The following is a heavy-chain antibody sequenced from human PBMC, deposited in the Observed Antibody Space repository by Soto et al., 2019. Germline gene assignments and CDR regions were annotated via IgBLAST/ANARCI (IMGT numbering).Heavy chain of an antibody. J-gene: IGHJ3*02. V-gene: IGHV1-18*01. Sequence: QVQLVQSGAEVKKPGASVKVSCKASGYTFTSYGISWVRQAPGQGLEWMGWISAYNGNTNYAQKLQGRVTMTTDTTTSKAYMGLRKLGSDDTAVYYWASRGKHYYGDYEAAFDIWGQGTMVTVSS. CDR1: GYTFTSYG. CDR3: ASRGKHYYGDYEAAFDI. CDR2: ISAYNGNT. D-gene: IGHD4-17*01.